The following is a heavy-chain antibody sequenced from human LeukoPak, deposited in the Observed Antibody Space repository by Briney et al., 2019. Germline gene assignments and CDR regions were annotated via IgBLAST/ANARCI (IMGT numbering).Heavy chain of an antibody. CDR2: ISISGENT. J-gene: IGHJ4*02. CDR1: RVTFSNYA. Sequence: PGGSLRLSCVASRVTFSNYAMTWLRQPPGKGLEWVSSISISGENTYYADSVRGRFTVSRDNSKNTLYLQMTSLRADDTAVCHCAKCPTKEVIDYSYDTSGSSYVDLWGQGTRVTVSS. V-gene: IGHV3-23*01. CDR3: AKCPTKEVIDYSYDTSGSSYVDL. D-gene: IGHD3-22*01.